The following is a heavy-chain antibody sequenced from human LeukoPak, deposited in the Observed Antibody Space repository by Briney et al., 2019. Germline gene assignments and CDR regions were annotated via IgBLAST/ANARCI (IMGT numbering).Heavy chain of an antibody. D-gene: IGHD1-26*01. CDR3: AKDGQVGAAFDY. CDR1: GFTFSSHA. J-gene: IGHJ4*02. V-gene: IGHV3-43*02. Sequence: GGSLRLSCAASGFTFSSHAMSWVRQAPGKGLEWVSLISGDGGSTYYADSVKGRFTISRDNSKNSLYLQMNSLRTEDTALYYCAKDGQVGAAFDYWGQGTLVTVSS. CDR2: ISGDGGST.